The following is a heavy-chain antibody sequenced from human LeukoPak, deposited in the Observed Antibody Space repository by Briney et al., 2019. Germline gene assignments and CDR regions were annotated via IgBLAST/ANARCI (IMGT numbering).Heavy chain of an antibody. D-gene: IGHD4-23*01. Sequence: GGSLRLSCAASGFTFSTYSMNWVRQAPGKGLEWGSSISSSSSSIYYADSVKGRFTISRDNAKDSLYLQMNSLRAEDTAVYYCARELVTSSYWGQGTLVTVSS. V-gene: IGHV3-21*01. CDR3: ARELVTSSY. CDR2: ISSSSSSI. CDR1: GFTFSTYS. J-gene: IGHJ4*02.